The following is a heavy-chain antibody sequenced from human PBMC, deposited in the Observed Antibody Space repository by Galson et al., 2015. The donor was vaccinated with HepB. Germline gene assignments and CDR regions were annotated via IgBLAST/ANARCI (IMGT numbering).Heavy chain of an antibody. D-gene: IGHD3-16*01. CDR3: ARQTKKMFYAFGDS. CDR1: GATFSTSA. CDR2: IIPILGTT. Sequence: SVKVSCKASGATFSTSAISWVRQAPGQGLEWMGRIIPILGTTNYAQNFQGRVTITAEKSTYTAYMELSSLRSEDTAVYYCARQTKKMFYAFGDSWGQGTLATASA. V-gene: IGHV1-69*04. J-gene: IGHJ4*02.